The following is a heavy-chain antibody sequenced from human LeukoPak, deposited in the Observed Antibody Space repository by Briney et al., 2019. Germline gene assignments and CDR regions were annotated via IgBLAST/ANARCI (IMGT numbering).Heavy chain of an antibody. Sequence: NPGESLKISCKGSGYSFTSYWIGWVRQMPGKGLEWMGIIYPGDSDTRYSPSFQGQVTISADKSISTAYLQWSSLKASDTAMYYCARLAVVTPPGADAFDIWGQGTMVTVSS. D-gene: IGHD4-23*01. J-gene: IGHJ3*02. CDR3: ARLAVVTPPGADAFDI. CDR1: GYSFTSYW. V-gene: IGHV5-51*01. CDR2: IYPGDSDT.